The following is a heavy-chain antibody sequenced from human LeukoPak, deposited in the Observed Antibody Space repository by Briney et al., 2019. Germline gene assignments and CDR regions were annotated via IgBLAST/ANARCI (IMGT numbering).Heavy chain of an antibody. D-gene: IGHD6-6*01. CDR1: GISFNIAW. V-gene: IGHV3-15*01. J-gene: IGHJ4*02. CDR3: TTDRGIADRPLFDF. CDR2: IKSIKDGGTT. Sequence: GGSLRLSCAASGISFNIAWMSWVRQAPGKGLERVGRIKSIKDGGTTDYTAPVMGRFTISRDASKTTLYLQMNSLKIEDTAVYYCTTDRGIADRPLFDFWGQGTLVRVSS.